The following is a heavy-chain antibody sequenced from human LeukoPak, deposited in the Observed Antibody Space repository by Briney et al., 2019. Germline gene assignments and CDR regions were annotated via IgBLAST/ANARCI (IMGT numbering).Heavy chain of an antibody. CDR1: GFTFSSYS. D-gene: IGHD1-26*01. J-gene: IGHJ4*02. Sequence: GGSLRLSCSASGFTFSSYSMDWVRQAPGKGPEYVSGINNNGGATQYVDSVKGRFTISRDNSKNTVYLQMSSLRPEDTAVYYCVKAKVGATFDSWGQGTLVSVSS. CDR3: VKAKVGATFDS. CDR2: INNNGGAT. V-gene: IGHV3-64D*06.